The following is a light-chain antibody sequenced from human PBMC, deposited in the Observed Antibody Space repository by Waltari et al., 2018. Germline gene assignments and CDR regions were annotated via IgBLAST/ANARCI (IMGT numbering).Light chain of an antibody. J-gene: IGKJ4*01. V-gene: IGKV1-9*01. CDR2: SAS. CDR3: QQLNSYPLT. Sequence: DIQLTQSPSFLSSSVADRLTITCRASQGISSYLAWYQVRPGKAPKLLIYSASTLQSGVPSRFSGSGSGTDFTLTISSLQPEDFATYYCQQLNSYPLTFGGGTKLEIK. CDR1: QGISSY.